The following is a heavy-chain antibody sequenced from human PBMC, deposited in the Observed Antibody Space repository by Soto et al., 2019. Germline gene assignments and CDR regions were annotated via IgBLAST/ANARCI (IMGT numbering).Heavy chain of an antibody. CDR3: AGSYSSSWYTDAFDI. J-gene: IGHJ3*02. Sequence: SVKVSCKASGGTFSSYTISWVRQAPGQGLEWMGRIIPILGIANYAQKFQGRVTITADKSTSTAYMELSSLRSEDTAVYFCAGSYSSSWYTDAFDIWGQGTMVTVSS. V-gene: IGHV1-69*02. D-gene: IGHD6-13*01. CDR1: GGTFSSYT. CDR2: IIPILGIA.